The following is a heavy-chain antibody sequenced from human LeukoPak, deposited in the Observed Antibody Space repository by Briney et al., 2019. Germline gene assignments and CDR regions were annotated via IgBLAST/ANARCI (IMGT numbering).Heavy chain of an antibody. V-gene: IGHV4-38-2*02. Sequence: LETLSLTCTVSGYSISSGYYWGWIGQPPGKGLEWIGSIYHSGSTYYNPSLRSLVIFSVDTSRNHFSLTMRSVTAADTAVYSWARDLASCAGDCRSDGFDSWGQGIRVTVSS. J-gene: IGHJ4*02. CDR3: ARDLASCAGDCRSDGFDS. D-gene: IGHD2-21*02. CDR2: IYHSGST. CDR1: GYSISSGYY.